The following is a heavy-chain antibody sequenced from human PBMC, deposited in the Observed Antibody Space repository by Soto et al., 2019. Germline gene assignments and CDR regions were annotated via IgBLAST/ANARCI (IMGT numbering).Heavy chain of an antibody. Sequence: PSETLSLTCTVSGGSISSGGYYWSWIRQHPGKGLEWIGYIYYSGSTYYNPSLKSRVTISVDTSKNQFSLKLSSVTAADTAVYYCARQSSGWYSFKNYYYMDVWGKGTTVTVSS. CDR1: GGSISSGGYY. CDR2: IYYSGST. D-gene: IGHD6-19*01. J-gene: IGHJ6*03. V-gene: IGHV4-31*03. CDR3: ARQSSGWYSFKNYYYMDV.